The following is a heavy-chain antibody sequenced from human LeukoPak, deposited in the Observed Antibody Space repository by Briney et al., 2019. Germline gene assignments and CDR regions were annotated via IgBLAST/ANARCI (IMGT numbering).Heavy chain of an antibody. CDR1: GYTFTSYA. D-gene: IGHD6-6*01. CDR2: INTNTGNP. CDR3: ARGAFEYSSSSSQDY. Sequence: ASVKVSCKASGYTFTSYAMNWVRQAPEQGLEWMGWINTNTGNPTYAQGFTGRFVFSLDTSVSTAYLQISSLKAEDTAVYYCARGAFEYSSSSSQDYWGRGTLVTVSS. V-gene: IGHV7-4-1*02. J-gene: IGHJ4*02.